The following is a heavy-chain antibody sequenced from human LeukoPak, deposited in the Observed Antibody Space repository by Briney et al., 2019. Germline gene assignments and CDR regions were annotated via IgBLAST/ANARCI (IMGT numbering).Heavy chain of an antibody. CDR3: ARGSYYDSSGPTAYFDY. CDR1: GGTFSSYA. J-gene: IGHJ4*02. CDR2: IIPIFGTA. D-gene: IGHD3-22*01. V-gene: IGHV1-69*13. Sequence: SVKVSCKASGGTFSSYAISWVRQAPGQGLEWMGGIIPIFGTANYAQKFQGRVTITADESTSTAYMELGSLRSEDTAVYYCARGSYYDSSGPTAYFDYWGQGTLVTVSS.